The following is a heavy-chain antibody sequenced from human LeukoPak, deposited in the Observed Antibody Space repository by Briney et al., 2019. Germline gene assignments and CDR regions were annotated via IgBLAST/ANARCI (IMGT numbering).Heavy chain of an antibody. Sequence: PGGSLRLSCAASGFTFDDYAMHWVRQAPGKGLEWVSFISGDGGSTYYADSVKGRFTISRDNSKNPLYLQMNSLRTEDTALYYCAKDLSTYYYDSSGYYPDYWGQGTLVTVSS. CDR2: ISGDGGST. CDR1: GFTFDDYA. V-gene: IGHV3-43*02. J-gene: IGHJ4*02. D-gene: IGHD3-22*01. CDR3: AKDLSTYYYDSSGYYPDY.